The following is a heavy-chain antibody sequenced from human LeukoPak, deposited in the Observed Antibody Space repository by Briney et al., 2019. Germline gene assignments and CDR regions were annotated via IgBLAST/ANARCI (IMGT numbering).Heavy chain of an antibody. Sequence: SETLSLTCTVSGGSISSSSYYWGWIRQPPGKGLEWIGSIYYSGSTNYNPSLKSRVTISVDTSKNQFSLKLSSVTAADTAVYYCARHLRDSSGYRPYYFDYWGQGTLVTVSS. V-gene: IGHV4-39*01. CDR1: GGSISSSSYY. J-gene: IGHJ4*02. CDR3: ARHLRDSSGYRPYYFDY. CDR2: IYYSGST. D-gene: IGHD3-22*01.